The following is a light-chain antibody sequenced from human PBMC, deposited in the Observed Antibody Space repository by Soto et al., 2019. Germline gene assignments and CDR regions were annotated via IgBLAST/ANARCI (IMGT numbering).Light chain of an antibody. CDR1: QSVSSY. Sequence: EIVLTQSPPTLSLSPGERATLSCRASQSVSSYFAWYQQKPGQAPRLLIYDASTRAADIPARFSGSGSGTDFTLTISSLETEDFAVYYCQQRSDWPLTFGGGTKVEIK. CDR2: DAS. J-gene: IGKJ4*01. V-gene: IGKV3-11*01. CDR3: QQRSDWPLT.